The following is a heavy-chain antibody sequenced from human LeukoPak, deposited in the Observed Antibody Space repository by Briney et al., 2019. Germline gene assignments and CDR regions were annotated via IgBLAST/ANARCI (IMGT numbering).Heavy chain of an antibody. Sequence: PGGSLRLSCSASGFTFSTYGMSWVRQAPGKGLGWVSAISGSGGSTSYADSVKGRFTISRDNSKNTLYLQMNSLRAGDTAVYYCAKDIITLVRGVRTPYFDDWGQGTLVTVSS. CDR1: GFTFSTYG. D-gene: IGHD3-10*01. CDR3: AKDIITLVRGVRTPYFDD. V-gene: IGHV3-23*01. CDR2: ISGSGGST. J-gene: IGHJ4*02.